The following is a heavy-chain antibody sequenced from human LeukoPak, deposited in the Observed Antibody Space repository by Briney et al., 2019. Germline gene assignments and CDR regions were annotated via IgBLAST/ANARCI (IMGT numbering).Heavy chain of an antibody. V-gene: IGHV4-59*01. CDR2: IYYSGST. J-gene: IGHJ4*02. D-gene: IGHD3-22*01. CDR1: GGSISSYY. Sequence: SETLSLTCTVSGGSISSYYWSWIRQPPGKGLEWIGYIYYSGSTNYNPSLKSRVTISVDTSNNQFSLKLSSVTAADTAVYYCASSYYDSSGYSIIFDYWGQGTLVTVSS. CDR3: ASSYYDSSGYSIIFDY.